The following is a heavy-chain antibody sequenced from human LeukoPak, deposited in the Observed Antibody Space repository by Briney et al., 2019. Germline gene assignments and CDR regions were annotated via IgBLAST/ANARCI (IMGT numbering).Heavy chain of an antibody. CDR3: ARDNGWFRFEH. V-gene: IGHV3-7*01. CDR2: IKEDGSQT. Sequence: GGSLRLSCAASGFTFSNAWMSWVRQAPGKGLEWVAHIKEDGSQTQYVDSVKGRFTISRDNARNSLYLQMNTLRVEDTAVYYCARDNGWFRFEHWGRGTLVTVSS. CDR1: GFTFSNAW. D-gene: IGHD2-8*01. J-gene: IGHJ4*02.